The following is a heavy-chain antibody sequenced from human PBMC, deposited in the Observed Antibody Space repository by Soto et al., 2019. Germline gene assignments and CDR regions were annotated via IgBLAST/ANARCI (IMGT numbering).Heavy chain of an antibody. V-gene: IGHV1-8*01. Sequence: ASVKVSCKASGYTFTSYDINWVRQATGQGREWMGWMNPNRGNTGYAQKFQGRVTMTRNTSISTAYMELSSLRSEDTAVYYCARPADFWVAHAFDRWGQGTMVTVPS. D-gene: IGHD3-3*01. J-gene: IGHJ3*01. CDR2: MNPNRGNT. CDR1: GYTFTSYD. CDR3: ARPADFWVAHAFDR.